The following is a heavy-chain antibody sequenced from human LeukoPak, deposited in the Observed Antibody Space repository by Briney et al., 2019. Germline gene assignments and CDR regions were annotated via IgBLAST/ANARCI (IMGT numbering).Heavy chain of an antibody. V-gene: IGHV4-34*01. CDR1: EGSFNCYY. Sequence: KPSENLSLTCTVFEGSFNCYYWSWIRQSPGKGLEWIVEVTHSGSTNYTPSLRSRVTMSANTAKNQFSLKLTSVTAAYTAVYYCARQLVSGRNWNDPDYYYYGMDVWGQGTTVTVSS. J-gene: IGHJ6*02. CDR2: VTHSGST. CDR3: ARQLVSGRNWNDPDYYYYGMDV. D-gene: IGHD1-1*01.